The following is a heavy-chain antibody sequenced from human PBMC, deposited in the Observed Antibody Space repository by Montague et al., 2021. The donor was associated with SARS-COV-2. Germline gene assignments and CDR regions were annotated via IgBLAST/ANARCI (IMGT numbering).Heavy chain of an antibody. V-gene: IGHV4-61*02. CDR2: MFTSGST. J-gene: IGHJ4*02. CDR1: GASISNPTYS. CDR3: VREGGINTFDY. Sequence: TLSLTCTVSGASISNPTYSWGWIRQPPGKELEWIGRMFTSGSTTYNPSLKSRVTISVDTSKNQFSLRLNSVTAADTAVYYCVREGGINTFDYWGQGILVTVSS. D-gene: IGHD1-26*01.